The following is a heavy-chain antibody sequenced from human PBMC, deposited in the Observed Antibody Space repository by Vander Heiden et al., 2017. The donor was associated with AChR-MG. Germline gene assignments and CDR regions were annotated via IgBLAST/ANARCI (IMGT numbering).Heavy chain of an antibody. CDR2: ISGSGGST. CDR3: AKDLRAALSPSDY. CDR1: GFTFSSHV. D-gene: IGHD6-13*01. Sequence: EVQLLESGGGLVQPGGSLRLPCAASGFTFSSHVMSWVRQVPGKGLEWVSGISGSGGSTHYADSVKGRFTISRDNSKNTLYLQMNSLRAEDTAVYYCAKDLRAALSPSDYWGQGTLVTVSS. V-gene: IGHV3-23*01. J-gene: IGHJ4*02.